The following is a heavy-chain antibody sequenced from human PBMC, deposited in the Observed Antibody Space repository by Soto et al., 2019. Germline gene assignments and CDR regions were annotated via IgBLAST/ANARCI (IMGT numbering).Heavy chain of an antibody. CDR3: AKTSKTTILTVYDV. V-gene: IGHV3-23*01. CDR1: GFSFSDHG. CDR2: TSGSGGTT. J-gene: IGHJ6*02. D-gene: IGHD3-9*01. Sequence: GGSLRLSCEASGFSFSDHGMSWVRQAPGKGLEWVSVTSGSGGTTYYVDSVKGRFTISRDNSKNTLYLQMNSLRVEDTAVYYCAKTSKTTILTVYDVWDRGTTVTSP.